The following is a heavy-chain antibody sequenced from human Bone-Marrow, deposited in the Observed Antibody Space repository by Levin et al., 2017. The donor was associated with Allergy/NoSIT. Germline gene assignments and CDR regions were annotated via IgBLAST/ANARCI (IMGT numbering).Heavy chain of an antibody. CDR1: GFTFSSYG. J-gene: IGHJ6*02. V-gene: IGHV3-30*18. D-gene: IGHD6-19*01. CDR3: AKDAQQWLDPTYYYYYGMDV. Sequence: GGSLRLSCAASGFTFSSYGMHWVRQAPGKGLEWVAVISYDGSNKYYADSVKGRFTISRDNSKNTLYLQMNSLRAEDTAVYYCAKDAQQWLDPTYYYYYGMDVWGQGTTVTVSS. CDR2: ISYDGSNK.